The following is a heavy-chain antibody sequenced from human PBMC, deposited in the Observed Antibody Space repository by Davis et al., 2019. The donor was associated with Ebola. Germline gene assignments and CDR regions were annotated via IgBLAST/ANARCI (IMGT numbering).Heavy chain of an antibody. CDR2: ITGSADLT. CDR1: GFIFSNYA. J-gene: IGHJ6*02. CDR3: AKGMSRSAYYAMDV. Sequence: GESLKISCAASGFIFSNYAMSWVRQAPGKGLEWVSTITGSADLTHYADSVKGRFTVPRDNPKNTLYLQMYSLRAEDTAVYYCAKGMSRSAYYAMDVWGQGTTVTVSS. D-gene: IGHD2-8*01. V-gene: IGHV3-23*01.